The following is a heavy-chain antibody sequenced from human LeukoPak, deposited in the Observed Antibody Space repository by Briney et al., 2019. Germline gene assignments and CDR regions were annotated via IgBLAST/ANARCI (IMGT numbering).Heavy chain of an antibody. D-gene: IGHD6-19*01. Sequence: SETLPLTCAVYGGSFSGYYWSWIRQPPGKGLEWIGEINHSGSTNYNPSLKSRVTISVDTPKNQFSLKLSSLTAAETAVYYCARGSSGWYSELNWFDPWGQGTLVTVSS. V-gene: IGHV4-34*01. CDR1: GGSFSGYY. J-gene: IGHJ5*02. CDR3: ARGSSGWYSELNWFDP. CDR2: INHSGST.